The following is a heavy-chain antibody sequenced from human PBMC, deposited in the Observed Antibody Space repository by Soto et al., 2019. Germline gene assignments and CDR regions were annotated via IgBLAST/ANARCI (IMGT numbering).Heavy chain of an antibody. CDR3: ARGTLGNYFGMDV. CDR1: GYTFTSYY. V-gene: IGHV1-46*01. D-gene: IGHD1-26*01. Sequence: ASVKVSCKASGYTFTSYYIHWVRQAPGQGLEWTGIINPSAGTTTYAQQFQGRVTMTRDTSTSTVYMELSSLRSEDTDVYYCARGTLGNYFGMDVWGQGTSVTVSS. CDR2: INPSAGTT. J-gene: IGHJ6*02.